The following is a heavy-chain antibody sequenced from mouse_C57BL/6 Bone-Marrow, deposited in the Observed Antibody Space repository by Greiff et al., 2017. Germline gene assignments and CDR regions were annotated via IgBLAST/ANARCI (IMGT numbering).Heavy chain of an antibody. D-gene: IGHD2-2*01. V-gene: IGHV1-81*01. CDR3: ARNGYYYAMDY. Sequence: VQLQQSGAELARPGASVKLSCKASGYTFTSYGISWVKQRTGQGLEWIGEIYPRSGNTYYNEKFKGKATLAADKSSSTAYMELRSLTSEDSAVYFCARNGYYYAMDYWGQGTSVTVSS. J-gene: IGHJ4*01. CDR2: IYPRSGNT. CDR1: GYTFTSYG.